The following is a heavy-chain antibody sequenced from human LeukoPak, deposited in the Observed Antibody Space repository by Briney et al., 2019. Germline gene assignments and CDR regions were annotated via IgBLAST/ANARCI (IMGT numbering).Heavy chain of an antibody. CDR3: HSMEYQLPRPPWYFDL. CDR1: GFTFSDYY. Sequence: GGSLRLSCAASGFTFSDYYMSWIRQAPGKGLEWVSYISSSGSTIYYADSVKGRFTISRDNAKNSLYLQMNSLRAEDTAVYYCHSMEYQLPRPPWYFDLWGRGTLVTVSS. J-gene: IGHJ2*01. CDR2: ISSSGSTI. D-gene: IGHD2-2*01. V-gene: IGHV3-11*04.